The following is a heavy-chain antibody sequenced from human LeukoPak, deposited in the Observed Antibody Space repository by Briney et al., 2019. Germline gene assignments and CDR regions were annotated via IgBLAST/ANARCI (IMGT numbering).Heavy chain of an antibody. J-gene: IGHJ4*02. D-gene: IGHD3-10*01. CDR1: GFIFSSHA. V-gene: IGHV3-23*01. CDR3: AKDLETINPTMD. Sequence: PGGSLRLSCAASGFIFSSHAMSWVRQAPGKGLEWVSSIGGSGKNTFYADTVKGRFTISRDNSKDTLYLQMNSLRAEDTAVYYCAKDLETINPTMDWGQGTLVTVSS. CDR2: IGGSGKNT.